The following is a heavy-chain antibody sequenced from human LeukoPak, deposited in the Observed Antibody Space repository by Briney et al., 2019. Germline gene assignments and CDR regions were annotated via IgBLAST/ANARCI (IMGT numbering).Heavy chain of an antibody. D-gene: IGHD2/OR15-2a*01. Sequence: GGSLRLSCVVSGLIFSNYDMYWIRQVPGKGLEWVALISYDGSNEFYAASVKGRFAIFRDNSKNTLYLQMNSLRAEDAAVYYCATPGGWANRKGKPPDFWGQGTLVTVSS. CDR1: GLIFSNYD. V-gene: IGHV3-33*01. CDR3: ATPGGWANRKGKPPDF. CDR2: ISYDGSNE. J-gene: IGHJ4*02.